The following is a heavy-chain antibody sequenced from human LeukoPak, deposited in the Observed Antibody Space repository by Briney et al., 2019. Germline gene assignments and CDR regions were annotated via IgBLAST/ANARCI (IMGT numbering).Heavy chain of an antibody. D-gene: IGHD3-22*01. Sequence: SETLSLTCSVSGDAITGSSYYWGWIRQPPGKGLEWIGSMYYSGSTYSNPSLKSRVTMSADTSKNQFSLKLSPVSAADTAVYYCARQYYDNTGYYYFDYWGQGTLVTVSS. CDR2: MYYSGST. CDR3: ARQYYDNTGYYYFDY. V-gene: IGHV4-39*01. CDR1: GDAITGSSYY. J-gene: IGHJ4*02.